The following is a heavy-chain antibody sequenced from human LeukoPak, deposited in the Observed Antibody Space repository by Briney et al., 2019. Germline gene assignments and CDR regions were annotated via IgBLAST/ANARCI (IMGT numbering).Heavy chain of an antibody. CDR1: GGSISNYL. J-gene: IGHJ4*02. V-gene: IGHV4-59*04. D-gene: IGHD3-22*01. CDR3: AGKYYYDSSGYFYVDY. Sequence: SETLSLTCTVSGGSISNYLWSWIRQPPGKGLEWIGYISYSGSTYYNPSLKSRVTMSLDTSTNQFSLKLTSVTAADTAVYYCAGKYYYDSSGYFYVDYWGQGTLVTVSS. CDR2: ISYSGST.